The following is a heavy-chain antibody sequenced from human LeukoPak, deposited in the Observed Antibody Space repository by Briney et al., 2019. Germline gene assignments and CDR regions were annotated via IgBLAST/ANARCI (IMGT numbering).Heavy chain of an antibody. CDR1: GASTSAYY. V-gene: IGHV4-59*01. CDR2: TYSGGNA. Sequence: SETLSLTCTVSGASTSAYYWSWIRQPPGKGLEWIGYTYSGGNANYNPSLKSRVTISIDTSENQFSLRLTSVTAADAAVYFCAHSKRGGGYYINAFAVWGQGTLVTISS. CDR3: AHSKRGGGYYINAFAV. D-gene: IGHD1-26*01. J-gene: IGHJ3*01.